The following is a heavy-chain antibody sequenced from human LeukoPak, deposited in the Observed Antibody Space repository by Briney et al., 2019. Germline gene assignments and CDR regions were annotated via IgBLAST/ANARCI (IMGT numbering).Heavy chain of an antibody. CDR1: GYTFTSYA. V-gene: IGHV1-3*03. J-gene: IGHJ4*02. D-gene: IGHD1-20*01. CDR2: INAGNGNT. Sequence: ASVKVSCKASGYTFTSYAMHWVRQAPGQRLEWMGWINAGNGNTKYSQEFQGRVTITRDTSASTAYMELSSLRAEDTALYYCAKASFSGIVGTTGLDYWGQGTLVTVSS. CDR3: AKASFSGIVGTTGLDY.